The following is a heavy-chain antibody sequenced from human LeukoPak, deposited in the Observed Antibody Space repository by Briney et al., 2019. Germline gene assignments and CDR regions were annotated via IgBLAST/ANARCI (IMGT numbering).Heavy chain of an antibody. D-gene: IGHD1-26*01. CDR1: GFTFSSYA. CDR3: AKAIWELLDAFDI. J-gene: IGHJ3*02. V-gene: IGHV3-23*01. CDR2: ISGSGGST. Sequence: PGGSLRLSCAASGFTFSSYAMSWVRQAPGKGLEWVSAISGSGGSTYYADPVKGRFTISRDNSKNTLYLQMNSLRAEDTAVYYCAKAIWELLDAFDIWGQGTMVTVSS.